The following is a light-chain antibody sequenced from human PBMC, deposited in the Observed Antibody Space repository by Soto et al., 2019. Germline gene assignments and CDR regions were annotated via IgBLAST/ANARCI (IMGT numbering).Light chain of an antibody. CDR2: LGS. CDR1: QSLLHSNGYND. Sequence: VLPQSPLSLPVTRGGPDSISCRSIQSLLHSNGYNDLDWYLQKPGQSPQLLIYLGSNRASGVPDRFSGSGSGTDFTLKSSRVEAEDVGVYYCMQPLQSWTFGQGTKVAIK. CDR3: MQPLQSWT. V-gene: IGKV2-28*01. J-gene: IGKJ1*01.